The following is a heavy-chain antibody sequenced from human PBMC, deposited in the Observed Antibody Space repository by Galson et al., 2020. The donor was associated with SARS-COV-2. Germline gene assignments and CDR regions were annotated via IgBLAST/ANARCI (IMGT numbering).Heavy chain of an antibody. CDR2: LNPNSGGT. Sequence: ASVKVSCKASGYTFTGYYMHWVRQAPGQGLEWMGRLNPNSGGTNYAQTFQGRVTMTRDTSISTAYMELSRLRSDDTAVYYCAGEYQLLPNWFDPWGQGTLVTVSS. V-gene: IGHV1-2*06. CDR1: GYTFTGYY. J-gene: IGHJ5*02. D-gene: IGHD2-2*01. CDR3: AGEYQLLPNWFDP.